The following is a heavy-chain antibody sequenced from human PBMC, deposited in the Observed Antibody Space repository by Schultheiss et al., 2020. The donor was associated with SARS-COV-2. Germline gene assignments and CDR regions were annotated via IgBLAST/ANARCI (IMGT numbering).Heavy chain of an antibody. J-gene: IGHJ4*02. Sequence: GGSLRLSCAASGFTFSNAWMSWVRQAPGKGLEWVGRIKSKTDGGTTDYAAPVKGRFTISRDDSKNTLYLQMNSLRAEDTAVYYCARDRGDSSSSLVHYWGQGTLVTVSS. D-gene: IGHD6-6*01. CDR2: IKSKTDGGTT. CDR3: ARDRGDSSSSLVHY. V-gene: IGHV3-15*01. CDR1: GFTFSNAW.